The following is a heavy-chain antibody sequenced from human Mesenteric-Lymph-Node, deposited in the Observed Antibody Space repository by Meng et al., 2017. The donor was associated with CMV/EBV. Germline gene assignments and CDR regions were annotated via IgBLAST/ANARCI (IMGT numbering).Heavy chain of an antibody. Sequence: GSLRLSCTVSGGSISSSRYYWGWIRQPPGKGLEWIGSIYYSGSTHYNPSLKSRLTISVDTSKNQFSLKLSSVTAADTAVYYCARDSSSYYYYYGMDVWGQGTTVTVSS. CDR1: GGSISSSRYY. V-gene: IGHV4-39*07. CDR2: IYYSGST. D-gene: IGHD6-6*01. J-gene: IGHJ6*02. CDR3: ARDSSSYYYYYGMDV.